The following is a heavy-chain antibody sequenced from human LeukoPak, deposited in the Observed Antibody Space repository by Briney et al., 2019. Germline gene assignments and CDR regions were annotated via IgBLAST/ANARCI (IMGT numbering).Heavy chain of an antibody. V-gene: IGHV4-34*01. D-gene: IGHD3-3*01. Sequence: SETLSLTCAVYGGSFSGYYWSWIRQPPGKGLDWIGEINHSGSTNYNPSLKSRVTISVDTSTNQFSLKLTSVTAADPAVYYCASSGRGYDFWSGYYTYYFDYWGQGTLVTVSS. CDR1: GGSFSGYY. CDR2: INHSGST. CDR3: ASSGRGYDFWSGYYTYYFDY. J-gene: IGHJ4*02.